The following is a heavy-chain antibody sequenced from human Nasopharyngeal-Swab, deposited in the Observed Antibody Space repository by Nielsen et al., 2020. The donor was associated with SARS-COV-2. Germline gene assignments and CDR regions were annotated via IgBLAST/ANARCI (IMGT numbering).Heavy chain of an antibody. CDR3: ARDQLGDTAMVTLDY. J-gene: IGHJ4*02. CDR1: GFTLSSYA. V-gene: IGHV3-30*04. D-gene: IGHD5-18*01. Sequence: GESLKISCAASGFTLSSYAMHWVRQAPGKGLEWVAVISYDGSNKYYADSVKGRFTISRDNSKNTLYLQMNSLRAEDTAVYYCARDQLGDTAMVTLDYWGQGTLVTVSS. CDR2: ISYDGSNK.